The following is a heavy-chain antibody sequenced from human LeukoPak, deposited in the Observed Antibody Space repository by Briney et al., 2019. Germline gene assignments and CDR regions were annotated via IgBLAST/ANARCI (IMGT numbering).Heavy chain of an antibody. V-gene: IGHV3-7*03. Sequence: PGGSLRLSCAASGFIFSSYWMSWVRQAPGKGLEWVANIKKDGSEKYYVDSVKGRFTISRDNAKTSLYLQMNSLRAEDTALYYCARVGYGPRRRANGDYTDDAFDIWGQGTMVTVSS. CDR1: GFIFSSYW. CDR3: ARVGYGPRRRANGDYTDDAFDI. CDR2: IKKDGSEK. D-gene: IGHD4-17*01. J-gene: IGHJ3*02.